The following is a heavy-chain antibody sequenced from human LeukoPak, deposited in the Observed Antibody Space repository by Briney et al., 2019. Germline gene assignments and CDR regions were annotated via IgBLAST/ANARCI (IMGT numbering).Heavy chain of an antibody. J-gene: IGHJ4*02. V-gene: IGHV3-21*04. CDR3: AKVPKGGYFDY. Sequence: GGSLRLSCAASGFIFNDYSISWVRQAPGKGLEWVSSISGKSRYIYYADSVKGRFTISRDNAKNSLYLQMNSLRAEDTAVYYCAKVPKGGYFDYWGQGTLVTVSS. CDR2: ISGKSRYI. D-gene: IGHD2-2*01. CDR1: GFIFNDYS.